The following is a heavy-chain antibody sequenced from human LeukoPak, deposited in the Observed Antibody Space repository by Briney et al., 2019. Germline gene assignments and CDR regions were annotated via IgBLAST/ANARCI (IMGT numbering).Heavy chain of an antibody. V-gene: IGHV4-59*01. D-gene: IGHD5-18*01. CDR3: ARVSSYGSY. CDR2: IYYSGST. J-gene: IGHJ4*02. CDR1: GGSISSYY. Sequence: SETLSLTCTVSGGSISSYYWSWIRQPPGKGLEWIGYIYYSGSTNYNPSLKSRVTISVDTSKNQFSLKLSSVTAADTAVYYCARVSSYGSYWGQGTLVTVSS.